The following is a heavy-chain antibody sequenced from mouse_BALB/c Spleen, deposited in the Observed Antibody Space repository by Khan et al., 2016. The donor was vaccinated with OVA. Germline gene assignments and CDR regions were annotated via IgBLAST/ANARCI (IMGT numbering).Heavy chain of an antibody. Sequence: QVQLQQSGPEVVKPGASVKMSCKASGYTLTSYYIHWVKQRPGQGLEWIGWIYPGDGSTKYNEKFKGKTTLTTDKSYSTAYMLLISLTSEDSAIYFCARGYYGYFDYWGQGTTLTVSS. CDR3: ARGYYGYFDY. V-gene: IGHV1S56*01. D-gene: IGHD1-1*01. CDR1: GYTLTSYY. J-gene: IGHJ2*01. CDR2: IYPGDGST.